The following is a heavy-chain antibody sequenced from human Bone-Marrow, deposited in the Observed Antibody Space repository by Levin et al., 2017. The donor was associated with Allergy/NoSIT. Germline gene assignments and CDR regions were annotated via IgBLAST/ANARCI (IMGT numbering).Heavy chain of an antibody. Sequence: GGSLRLSCAASGFTFDDYAMHWVRQAPGKGLEWVSGISWNSGSRGYADSVKGRFTISRDNAKNSLYLQMNSLRPEDTALYYCARDKRAATPYYLDEWGQGTLVTVSS. CDR1: GFTFDDYA. V-gene: IGHV3-9*01. CDR3: ARDKRAATPYYLDE. D-gene: IGHD2-15*01. J-gene: IGHJ4*02. CDR2: ISWNSGSR.